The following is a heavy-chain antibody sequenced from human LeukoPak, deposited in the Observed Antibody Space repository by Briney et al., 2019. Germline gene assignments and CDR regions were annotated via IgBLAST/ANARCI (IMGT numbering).Heavy chain of an antibody. D-gene: IGHD2-2*01. Sequence: SETLSLTCAVSGYSISSGYYWGWIRQPPGKGLEWIGSIYHSGSTYYNPSLKSRVTISVDTSKNQFSLKLSSVTAADTAVYYCARLTYTSCYEGYCYYYSMDVGGKGTTVTVSS. CDR1: GYSISSGYY. CDR2: IYHSGST. J-gene: IGHJ6*03. CDR3: ARLTYTSCYEGYCYYYSMDV. V-gene: IGHV4-38-2*01.